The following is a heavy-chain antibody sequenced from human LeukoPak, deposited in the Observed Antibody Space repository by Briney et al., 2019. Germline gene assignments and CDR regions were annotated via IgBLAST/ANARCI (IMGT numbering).Heavy chain of an antibody. V-gene: IGHV3-7*01. Sequence: GGSRRLSCAASGFTFSSYWMSSVRQAPGKGLEWVANIKQDGSEEYYVDSVKGRFTISRDNAKNSLYLQMNSLTAVDTAVYYCARLLSNYYYYYMDVWGKGATVTVSS. CDR1: GFTFSSYW. D-gene: IGHD2/OR15-2a*01. CDR2: IKQDGSEE. J-gene: IGHJ6*03. CDR3: ARLLSNYYYYYMDV.